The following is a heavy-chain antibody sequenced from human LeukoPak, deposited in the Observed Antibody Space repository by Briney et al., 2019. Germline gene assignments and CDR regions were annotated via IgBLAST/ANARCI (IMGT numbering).Heavy chain of an antibody. Sequence: SVKVSCKASGGTFSSYAISWVRQAPGQGLEWMGGIIPIFGTANYAQKFQGRVTITTDESTSTAYMELSSLRSEDTAVYYCASYSSSPTDYYYMDVWGKGTTVTVSS. V-gene: IGHV1-69*05. J-gene: IGHJ6*03. D-gene: IGHD6-13*01. CDR3: ASYSSSPTDYYYMDV. CDR2: IIPIFGTA. CDR1: GGTFSSYA.